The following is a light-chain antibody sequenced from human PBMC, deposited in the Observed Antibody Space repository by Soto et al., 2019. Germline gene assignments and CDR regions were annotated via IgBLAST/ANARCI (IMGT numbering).Light chain of an antibody. CDR3: QPYNNWPLT. CDR1: QSVRSY. V-gene: IGKV3-15*01. Sequence: TQSAAALSLSPVERATPSCMASQSVRSYLAWYHQKPGQTPRLLIYDTSTRATGVPTRFSGSGSGAEFTLTINSLQSEDFAVYYCQPYNNWPLTFGGGTKVDIK. CDR2: DTS. J-gene: IGKJ4*01.